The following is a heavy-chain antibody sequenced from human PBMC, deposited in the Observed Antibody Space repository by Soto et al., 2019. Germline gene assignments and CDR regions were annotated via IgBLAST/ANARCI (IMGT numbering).Heavy chain of an antibody. V-gene: IGHV4-59*01. J-gene: IGHJ4*02. CDR3: ARSIDSSGFYFSNC. Sequence: PSETLSLTCTVSGGFISSYYWSWIRQSSGKGLELIGYIHHTGSTNYNPSLKSRVTMSLDTSRNQFSLKLYSVTTADTAVYYCARSIDSSGFYFSNCWGQGTLVTVSS. D-gene: IGHD3-22*01. CDR1: GGFISSYY. CDR2: IHHTGST.